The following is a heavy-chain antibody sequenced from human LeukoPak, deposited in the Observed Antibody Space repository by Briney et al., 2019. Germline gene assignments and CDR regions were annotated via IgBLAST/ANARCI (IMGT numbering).Heavy chain of an antibody. CDR3: VRDIELST. V-gene: IGHV3-23*01. CDR1: GVNFGDSA. D-gene: IGHD3-16*02. Sequence: GGSLRLSCAAPGVNFGDSAMSSVPQTPRKGLEWVSLISFNGRNTYYGDSVKGRFAISRDNSKDTVYLQMNSLRAEGTAIFYCVRDIELSTWGPGTMVTVSS. CDR2: ISFNGRNT. J-gene: IGHJ3*01.